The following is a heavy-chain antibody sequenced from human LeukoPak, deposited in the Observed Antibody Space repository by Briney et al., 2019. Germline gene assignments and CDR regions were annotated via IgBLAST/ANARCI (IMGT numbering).Heavy chain of an antibody. CDR1: GFTFSSYT. J-gene: IGHJ4*02. CDR2: ISGSGVST. CDR3: AKDPGGIAVAGTAIDY. Sequence: GGSLRLSCAASGFTFSSYTMSWVRQAPGKGLEWVSGISGSGVSTYYADSVKGRFTISRDKSKNTLYLQMNSLRAEDTAVYYCAKDPGGIAVAGTAIDYWGQGTLVTVSS. D-gene: IGHD6-19*01. V-gene: IGHV3-23*01.